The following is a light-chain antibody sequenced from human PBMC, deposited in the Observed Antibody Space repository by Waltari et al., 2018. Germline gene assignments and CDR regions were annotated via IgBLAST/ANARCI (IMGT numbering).Light chain of an antibody. J-gene: IGKJ3*01. V-gene: IGKV1-12*01. CDR3: QQANTFPFT. Sequence: DIQMTQSPSSVSASVGDRVTITCRASQRIPRWLAWYQQKPGKAPKLLIYSASSLQSGVPRMFSGTGSGTEFSLIITSLQPEDFATYYCQQANTFPFTFGPGTKVDLK. CDR2: SAS. CDR1: QRIPRW.